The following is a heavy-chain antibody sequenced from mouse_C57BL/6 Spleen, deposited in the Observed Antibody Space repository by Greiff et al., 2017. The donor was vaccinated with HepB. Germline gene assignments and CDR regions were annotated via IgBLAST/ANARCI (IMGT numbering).Heavy chain of an antibody. D-gene: IGHD2-5*01. CDR1: GYTFTNYW. CDR2: IYPGGGYT. CDR3: ARYYSNLYWYFDV. J-gene: IGHJ1*03. V-gene: IGHV1-63*01. Sequence: QVQLKQSGAELVRPGTSVKMSCKASGYTFTNYWIGWAKQRPGHGLEWIGDIYPGGGYTNYNEKFKGKATLTADKSSSTAYMQFSSLTSEDSAIYYCARYYSNLYWYFDVWGTGTTVTVSS.